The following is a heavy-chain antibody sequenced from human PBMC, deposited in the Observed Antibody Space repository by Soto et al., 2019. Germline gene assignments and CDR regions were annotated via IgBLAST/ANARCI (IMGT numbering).Heavy chain of an antibody. CDR2: ISFDGSDK. CDR3: AKDRDTARYNWTPDY. J-gene: IGHJ4*02. V-gene: IGHV3-30*18. D-gene: IGHD1-20*01. Sequence: QEQLVESGGGVVQPGRSLRLSCEVSGFTFSTYGMHWVRQAPGKGLEWVAVISFDGSDKHYIDSLKGRFTISRDNSKNTLYLQMNRLRPEDTAVYYCAKDRDTARYNWTPDYWGQGALVTVSS. CDR1: GFTFSTYG.